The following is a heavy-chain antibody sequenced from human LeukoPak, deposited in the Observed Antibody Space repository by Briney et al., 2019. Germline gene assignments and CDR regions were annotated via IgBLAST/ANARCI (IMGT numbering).Heavy chain of an antibody. D-gene: IGHD3-10*01. CDR1: GFTFSSYS. Sequence: GGSLRLSCAASGFTFSSYSMNWVRQAPGKGLEWVSSISSSSSYIYYADSVKGRFTISRDNAKNSLYLQMNSLGAEDTAVYYCARGSYAGYFDYWGQGTLVTVSS. J-gene: IGHJ4*02. CDR2: ISSSSSYI. CDR3: ARGSYAGYFDY. V-gene: IGHV3-21*01.